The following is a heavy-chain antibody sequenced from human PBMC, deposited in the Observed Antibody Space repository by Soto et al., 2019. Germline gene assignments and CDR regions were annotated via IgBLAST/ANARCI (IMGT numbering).Heavy chain of an antibody. J-gene: IGHJ5*02. V-gene: IGHV3-30-3*01. Sequence: GGSLRLSCAASGFTFSDYAMHWVRQPPGKGLEWVAVILSDGSNEYYADSVKGRFTISRDNSKNSLYLQMNSLRSEGTAVYFCAMPSPYGSSGYLLDTWCRGTLVTVS. CDR2: ILSDGSNE. D-gene: IGHD3-22*01. CDR3: AMPSPYGSSGYLLDT. CDR1: GFTFSDYA.